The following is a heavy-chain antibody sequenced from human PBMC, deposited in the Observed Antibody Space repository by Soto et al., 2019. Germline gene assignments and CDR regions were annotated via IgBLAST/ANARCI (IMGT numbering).Heavy chain of an antibody. V-gene: IGHV4-4*07. CDR1: GGSISSSY. Sequence: PSETLSLTCSVSGGSISSSYWNWIRQPAGKGLEWIGRFYTTGRASYNPSLKGRLTLSGDTSKNQFSLRLGSVTAEDTAVYYCAREGVHNYTEYYFDYWGQGTLVTVSS. J-gene: IGHJ4*02. D-gene: IGHD3-10*01. CDR2: FYTTGRA. CDR3: AREGVHNYTEYYFDY.